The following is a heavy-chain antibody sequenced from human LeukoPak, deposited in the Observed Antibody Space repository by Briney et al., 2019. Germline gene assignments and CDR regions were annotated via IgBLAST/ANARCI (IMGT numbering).Heavy chain of an antibody. CDR2: INEDGSTT. CDR3: VRDLGGRSGH. D-gene: IGHD1-26*01. J-gene: IGHJ4*02. V-gene: IGHV3-74*01. CDR1: GSTFSSNW. Sequence: GGSLRLSCAASGSTFSSNWMHWVRQAPGKGLVWVSRINEDGSTTNYADSVKGRSTIFRDNAKNTLYLQMNSLRAEDTAVYYCVRDLGGRSGHWGQGTLVTVSS.